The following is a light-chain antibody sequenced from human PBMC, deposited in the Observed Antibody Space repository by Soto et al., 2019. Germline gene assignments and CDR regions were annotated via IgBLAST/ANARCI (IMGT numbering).Light chain of an antibody. CDR1: QSVTTR. J-gene: IGKJ1*01. CDR2: GAS. Sequence: EIVLTQSPGTLSLSPGERVTLSCRASQSVTTRLAWYQHKPGQAPRLLMSGASSRATGIPDRFSDSGSGTDFTLTISRLEPEDFAVYYCQQYGSSLTWTFGQGTKVDIK. V-gene: IGKV3-20*01. CDR3: QQYGSSLTWT.